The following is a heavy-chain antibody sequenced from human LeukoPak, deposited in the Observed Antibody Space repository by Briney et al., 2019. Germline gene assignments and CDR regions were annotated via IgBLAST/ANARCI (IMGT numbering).Heavy chain of an antibody. J-gene: IGHJ6*03. CDR3: ARESVVVVPAATHYYYMDV. Sequence: PSETLSLTCTVSGGSISSYYWSWIRQSAGKGLEWIGRIYTSGSTNYNPSLKSRVTMSVDTSKNQFSLKLSSVTAADTAVYYCARESVVVVPAATHYYYMDVWGKGTTVTVSS. V-gene: IGHV4-4*07. D-gene: IGHD2-2*01. CDR1: GGSISSYY. CDR2: IYTSGST.